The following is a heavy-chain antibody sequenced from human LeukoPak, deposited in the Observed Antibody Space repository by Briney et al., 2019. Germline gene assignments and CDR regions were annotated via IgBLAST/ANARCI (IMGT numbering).Heavy chain of an antibody. J-gene: IGHJ3*02. V-gene: IGHV4-59*01. D-gene: IGHD3-22*01. CDR2: IYYSGST. CDR3: AGLKMGYDSSGNLYAFDI. Sequence: ASETLSLTCTVSGVSISGYYWSWIRQPPGKGLEWIGYIYYSGSTNYNPSLKSRVAISVDTSKNQFSLKLSSVTAADTAVYCCAGLKMGYDSSGNLYAFDIWGQGTMVTVSS. CDR1: GVSISGYY.